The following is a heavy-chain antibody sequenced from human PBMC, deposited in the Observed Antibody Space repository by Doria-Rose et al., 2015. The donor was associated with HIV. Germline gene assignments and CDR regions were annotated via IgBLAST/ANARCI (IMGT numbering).Heavy chain of an antibody. J-gene: IGHJ6*03. CDR3: ARGFRYCSSTSCRTYYMDV. CDR1: GGSINNGGYY. CDR2: IYYSGST. Sequence: QVQLQESGPGLVKPSQTLSLTCTVSGGSINNGGYYWSWIRQHPGKGLEWIGYIYYSGSTYYNPSLKSRVTISVDTSKKQFSLNLTSVTAADTAIYYCARGFRYCSSTSCRTYYMDVWGRGTTVTVSS. V-gene: IGHV4-31*03. D-gene: IGHD2-2*01.